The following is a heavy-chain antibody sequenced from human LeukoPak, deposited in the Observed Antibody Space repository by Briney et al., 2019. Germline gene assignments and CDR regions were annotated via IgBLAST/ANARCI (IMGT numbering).Heavy chain of an antibody. CDR2: INHSGST. CDR1: GGSFSGYY. D-gene: IGHD3-22*01. Sequence: PSETLSLTCAVYGGSFSGYYWSWIRQPPGKGLEWIGEINHSGSTNYNPSLKSRVTISVDTSKNQFSLKLSSVTAADTAVYYRARGKRGENMIVVVNVIYYFDYWGQGTLVTVSS. CDR3: ARGKRGENMIVVVNVIYYFDY. J-gene: IGHJ4*02. V-gene: IGHV4-34*01.